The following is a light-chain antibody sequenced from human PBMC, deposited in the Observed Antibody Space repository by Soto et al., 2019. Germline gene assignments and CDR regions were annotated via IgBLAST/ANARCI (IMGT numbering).Light chain of an antibody. CDR2: EVT. J-gene: IGLJ1*01. CDR3: CSYAGNSEV. CDR1: SGDVGGYNL. V-gene: IGLV2-23*02. Sequence: QSVLTQPASVSGSPGQSITIPCTGTSGDVGGYNLVSWYQQHPGKAPKLMIYEVTERPSGVSNRFSGSKSGNTASLTISGLQPDDEADYYCCSYAGNSEVFGTGTSHRP.